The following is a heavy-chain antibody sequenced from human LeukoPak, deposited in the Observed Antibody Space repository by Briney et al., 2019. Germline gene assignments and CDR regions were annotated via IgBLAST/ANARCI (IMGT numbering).Heavy chain of an antibody. CDR3: AKGGLWDYFDY. CDR2: IKQDGIET. D-gene: IGHD3-16*01. J-gene: IGHJ4*02. CDR1: GFTFSSYW. Sequence: GGSLRLSCAASGFTFSSYWMSWVRQAPGKGLKWVANIKQDGIETYYLDSVKGRFTISRDNSKNTLYLQMNSLRAEDTAVYYCAKGGLWDYFDYWGQGTLVTVSS. V-gene: IGHV3-7*03.